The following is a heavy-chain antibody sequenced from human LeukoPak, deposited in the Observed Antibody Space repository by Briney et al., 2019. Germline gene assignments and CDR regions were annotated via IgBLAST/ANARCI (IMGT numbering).Heavy chain of an antibody. CDR1: GYTFTGYY. CDR2: INPSGGST. CDR3: ARVYYYDSSGYDWFDP. J-gene: IGHJ5*02. Sequence: ASVKVSCKASGYTFTGYYMHWVRQAPGQGLEGMGIINPSGGSTSYSQKFQGRVTMTRDTSTSTVYMELSSLRSEDTAVYYCARVYYYDSSGYDWFDPWGQGTLVTVSS. V-gene: IGHV1-46*01. D-gene: IGHD3-22*01.